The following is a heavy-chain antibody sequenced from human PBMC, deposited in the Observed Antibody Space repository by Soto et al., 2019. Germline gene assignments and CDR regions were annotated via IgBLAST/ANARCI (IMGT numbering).Heavy chain of an antibody. J-gene: IGHJ5*01. CDR2: IYYSGST. Sequence: SETLSLTCTVSGGSISSGGYYWSWIRQHPGKGLEWIGYIYYSGSTYYNPSLKSRVTISVDTSRNQFSLKLTSMTAADTAIFYCAIYSTISGWFDFWGQGIPVTVSS. D-gene: IGHD2-2*01. CDR3: AIYSTISGWFDF. CDR1: GGSISSGGYY. V-gene: IGHV4-31*03.